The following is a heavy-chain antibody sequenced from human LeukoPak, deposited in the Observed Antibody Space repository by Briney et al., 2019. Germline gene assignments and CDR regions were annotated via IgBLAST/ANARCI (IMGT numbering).Heavy chain of an antibody. Sequence: PSETLSLTCAVYGGSFSGYYWSWIRQPPGKGLEWIGEINHSGSTNYNPSLKSRVTISVDTSKNQFSLKLSSVTAADTAVYYCARRQDCSSTSCSSGAFDYWGQGTRVTVSS. J-gene: IGHJ4*02. V-gene: IGHV4-34*01. CDR3: ARRQDCSSTSCSSGAFDY. CDR1: GGSFSGYY. D-gene: IGHD2-2*01. CDR2: INHSGST.